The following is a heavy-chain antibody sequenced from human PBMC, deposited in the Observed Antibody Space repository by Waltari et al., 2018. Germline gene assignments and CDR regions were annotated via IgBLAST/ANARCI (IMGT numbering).Heavy chain of an antibody. D-gene: IGHD5-12*01. V-gene: IGHV3-30-3*01. Sequence: QVQLVESGGGVVQPGRSLRLSCAASGFTFSSYAMHWVRQAPGKGLEWVAVISYDGSNKYYADSVKGRFTISRDNSKNTLYLQMNSLRAEDTAVYYCARGGDGYNLFDYWGQGTLVTVSS. CDR3: ARGGDGYNLFDY. CDR2: ISYDGSNK. CDR1: GFTFSSYA. J-gene: IGHJ4*02.